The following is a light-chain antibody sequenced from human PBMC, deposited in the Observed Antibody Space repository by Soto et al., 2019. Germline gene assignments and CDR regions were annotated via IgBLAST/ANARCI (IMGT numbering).Light chain of an antibody. CDR1: SSNIGAYYD. Sequence: QSVLTQPPSVSGAPGQRVTISCTGSSSNIGAYYDVHWYQQLPGTAPKLLIYANSNRPSGVPDRFSGSKSGTSASLAITGLQAEDEADYYCQSYESSLSDYVFGTGTKVTVL. J-gene: IGLJ1*01. CDR3: QSYESSLSDYV. CDR2: ANS. V-gene: IGLV1-40*01.